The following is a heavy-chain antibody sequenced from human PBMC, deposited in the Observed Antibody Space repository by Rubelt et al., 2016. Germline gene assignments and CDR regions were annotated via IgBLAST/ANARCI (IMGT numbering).Heavy chain of an antibody. J-gene: IGHJ3*02. CDR3: ARDVIVVVPAAPDAFDI. CDR1: GGSFSGYY. V-gene: IGHV4-34*01. CDR2: LNHSGST. Sequence: QVQLQQWGAGLLKPSETLSLTCAVYGGSFSGYYWSWIRQPPGKGLEWIGELNHSGSTNYHPYLKRRVTLSVDTSKNQFSLRLSSVTAADTAVYYCARDVIVVVPAAPDAFDIWGQGTMVTVSS. D-gene: IGHD2-2*01.